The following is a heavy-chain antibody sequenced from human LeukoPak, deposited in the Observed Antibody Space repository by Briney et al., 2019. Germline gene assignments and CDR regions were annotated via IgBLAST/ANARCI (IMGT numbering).Heavy chain of an antibody. D-gene: IGHD3-10*01. J-gene: IGHJ4*02. CDR1: GGSFSGYY. V-gene: IGHV4-34*01. CDR2: INHSGST. CDR3: ASKVTVGEADGSGRSGENSNFDY. Sequence: PSETLSLTCAVYGGSFSGYYWSWIRQPPGKGLEWIGEINHSGSTNYNPSLKSRVTISVDTSKNQFSLKLSSVTAADTAVYYCASKVTVGEADGSGRSGENSNFDYWGQGTLVTVSS.